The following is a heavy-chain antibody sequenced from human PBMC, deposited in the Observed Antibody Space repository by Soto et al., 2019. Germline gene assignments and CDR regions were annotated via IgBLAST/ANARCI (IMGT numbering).Heavy chain of an antibody. V-gene: IGHV4-30-2*01. CDR1: GGSISSGGYS. D-gene: IGHD4-4*01. J-gene: IGHJ6*02. CDR3: ATQSYSNSGAYYYYAMDV. Sequence: SETLSLTCAVSGGSISSGGYSWSWIRQPPGKGLEWIGYIYQSGSTYYNPSLKSRVTISVDRSRNQFSPKLGSVTAADTAVYFCATQSYSNSGAYYYYAMDVWGQGTTVTVSS. CDR2: IYQSGST.